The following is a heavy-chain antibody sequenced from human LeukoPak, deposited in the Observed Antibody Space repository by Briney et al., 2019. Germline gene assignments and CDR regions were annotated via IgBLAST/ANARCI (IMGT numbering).Heavy chain of an antibody. CDR2: IYYSGNT. CDR1: GVSIRSYY. Sequence: ASETLSLTCTVSGVSIRSYYWSWIRQPPGKGLEWIGFIYYSGNTNSNPSLKSRVTISVDTSKNQFSLKLNSVTAADTAVYYCASGYNWFDPWGQGTLVTVSS. D-gene: IGHD6-25*01. J-gene: IGHJ5*02. V-gene: IGHV4-59*01. CDR3: ASGYNWFDP.